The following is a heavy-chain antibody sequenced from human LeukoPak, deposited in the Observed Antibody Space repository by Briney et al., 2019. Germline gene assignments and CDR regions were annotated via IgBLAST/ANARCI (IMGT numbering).Heavy chain of an antibody. CDR3: ARDCGGGSCYGPYDAFDI. V-gene: IGHV3-48*03. J-gene: IGHJ3*02. D-gene: IGHD2-15*01. CDR2: ISSSGSTI. CDR1: GFTFSSYE. Sequence: GGSLRLSRAASGFTFSSYEMNWVRQAPGKGLEWVSYISSSGSTIYYADSVKGRFTISRDNAKNSLYLQMNSLRAEDTAVYYCARDCGGGSCYGPYDAFDIWGQGTMVTASS.